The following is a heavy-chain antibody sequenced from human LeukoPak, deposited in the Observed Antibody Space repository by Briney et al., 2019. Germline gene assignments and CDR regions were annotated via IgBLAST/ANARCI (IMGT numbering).Heavy chain of an antibody. V-gene: IGHV4-34*01. J-gene: IGHJ3*02. Sequence: PSETLSLTCAVYGGSFSGYYWSWIRQPPGKGLEWIGEINHSGSTNYNPSLKSRVTISVDTSKNQFSLKLSSVTAADTAVYYCARRGYSYGRGAFDIWGQGTMVTVSS. CDR1: GGSFSGYY. CDR3: ARRGYSYGRGAFDI. D-gene: IGHD5-18*01. CDR2: INHSGST.